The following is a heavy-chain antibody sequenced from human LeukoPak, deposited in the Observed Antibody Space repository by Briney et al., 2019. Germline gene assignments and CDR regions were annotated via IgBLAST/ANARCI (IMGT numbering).Heavy chain of an antibody. CDR3: ARVWMVRGANPSDY. Sequence: SETLSLTCTVSGGSISSYYWSWIRQPAGKGLEWIGRIYTSGSTNYNPSLKSRVTMSVDTSKNQFSLKLSSVTAADTAVYYCARVWMVRGANPSDYWGQGTLVTVSS. V-gene: IGHV4-4*07. CDR1: GGSISSYY. D-gene: IGHD3-10*01. J-gene: IGHJ4*02. CDR2: IYTSGST.